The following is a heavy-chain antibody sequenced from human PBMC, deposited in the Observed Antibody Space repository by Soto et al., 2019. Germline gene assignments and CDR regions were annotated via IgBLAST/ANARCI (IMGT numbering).Heavy chain of an antibody. V-gene: IGHV1-46*01. CDR3: AKAPRGGVIITTYSAHIDY. Sequence: QVQLVQSGAEVKKPGASVMLSCKASGYTFTSYYMHWVRQAPGQGLEWLGIINPDGGSTRYAQKFHGRVTMTRDTSTRTFHMELSSLRSEDTAMYYCAKAPRGGVIITTYSAHIDYWGQGTLVTVSS. CDR1: GYTFTSYY. J-gene: IGHJ4*02. CDR2: INPDGGST. D-gene: IGHD3-3*01.